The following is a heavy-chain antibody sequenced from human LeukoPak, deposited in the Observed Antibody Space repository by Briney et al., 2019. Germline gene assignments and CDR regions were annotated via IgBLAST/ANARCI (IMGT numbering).Heavy chain of an antibody. CDR3: ARGEFGDYYYFYMDV. J-gene: IGHJ6*03. CDR1: GFTFSDYY. V-gene: IGHV3-11*04. CDR2: ISNSGSTI. D-gene: IGHD2/OR15-2a*01. Sequence: GVSLRLSCAASGFTFSDYYMSWIRQAPGKGLEWVSYISNSGSTIYYADSVKGRFTISRDDAKNSLFLQMNSLRAEDTATYYCARGEFGDYYYFYMDVWGKGTTVTVSS.